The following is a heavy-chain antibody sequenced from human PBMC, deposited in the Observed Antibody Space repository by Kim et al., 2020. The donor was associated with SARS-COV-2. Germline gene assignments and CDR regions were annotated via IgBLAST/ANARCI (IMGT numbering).Heavy chain of an antibody. D-gene: IGHD3-10*01. V-gene: IGHV1-8*01. Sequence: AQKCQGRVTMNRNTSTSTAYMELSSLRSEDTAVYYCARGILWFGESYLEPWGQGTLVTVSS. CDR3: ARGILWFGESYLEP. J-gene: IGHJ5*02.